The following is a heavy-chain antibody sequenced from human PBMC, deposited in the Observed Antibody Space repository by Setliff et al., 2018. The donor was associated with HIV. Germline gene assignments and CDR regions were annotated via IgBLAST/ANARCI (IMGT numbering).Heavy chain of an antibody. J-gene: IGHJ5*02. D-gene: IGHD3-3*01. CDR3: AREGAPRFSEWIPNWLDP. CDR1: GFTFGTYA. CDR2: IGNDEGNK. Sequence: GESLKISCAASGFTFGTYAMHWVRQSPGKGLEWVAVIGNDEGNKQYADSVKGRFTISRDKFQKTLYLQMTSLTAEDTALYFCAREGAPRFSEWIPNWLDPWGQGTPVTVSS. V-gene: IGHV3-33*01.